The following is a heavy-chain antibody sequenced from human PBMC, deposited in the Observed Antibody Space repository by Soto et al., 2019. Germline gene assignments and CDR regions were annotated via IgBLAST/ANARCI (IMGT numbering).Heavy chain of an antibody. CDR3: AVYCSSTSCYSGGYYYYGMDV. CDR1: GGTFSSYA. V-gene: IGHV1-69*01. Sequence: QVQLVQSGAEVKKPGSSVKVSCKASGGTFSSYAISWVRQAPGQGLEWMGGIIPIFGTANYAQKFQGRVTITADESTSTAYMELSSLRSEDTAVYYCAVYCSSTSCYSGGYYYYGMDVWGQGTTVTVS. J-gene: IGHJ6*02. D-gene: IGHD2-2*01. CDR2: IIPIFGTA.